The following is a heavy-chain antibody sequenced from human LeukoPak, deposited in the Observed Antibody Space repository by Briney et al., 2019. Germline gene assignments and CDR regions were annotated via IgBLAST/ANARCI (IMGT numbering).Heavy chain of an antibody. Sequence: SETLSLTCTVSGGSISSSSYYWGWIRQPPGKGLEWIGSIYYSGSTYYNPSLKSRVTISVDTSKNQFSLKLSSVTAADTAVYYCARVYYDFWSGSRGWFDPWGQGTLVTVSS. CDR3: ARVYYDFWSGSRGWFDP. J-gene: IGHJ5*02. V-gene: IGHV4-39*07. CDR2: IYYSGST. D-gene: IGHD3-3*01. CDR1: GGSISSSSYY.